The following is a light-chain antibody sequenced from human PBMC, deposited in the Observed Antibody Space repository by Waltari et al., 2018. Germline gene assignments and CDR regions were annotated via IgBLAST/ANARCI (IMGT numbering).Light chain of an antibody. CDR3: CSYAGSYTFV. CDR1: SSDVGGYNY. V-gene: IGLV2-11*01. Sequence: QSALTQPRSVSGSPGQSVTISCTGTSSDVGGYNYVSWYQQHPGKAPKFMIYDVNKRPSGVPVRFSGCKSGNTASLTIAGLQAEDEADYYCCSYAGSYTFVFGGGTKLTVL. J-gene: IGLJ2*01. CDR2: DVN.